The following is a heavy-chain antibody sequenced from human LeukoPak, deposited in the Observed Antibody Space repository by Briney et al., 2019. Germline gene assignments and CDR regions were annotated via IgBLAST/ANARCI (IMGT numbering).Heavy chain of an antibody. D-gene: IGHD6-25*01. Sequence: SSETLSLTCAVYGGSFSGYYWSWIRQPPGKGLEWIGEINHSGSTNYNPSLKSRVTISVDTSKNQFSLKLSSVTAADTAVYYCARRLRSPDYWGQGTLVTVSS. J-gene: IGHJ4*02. V-gene: IGHV4-34*01. CDR3: ARRLRSPDY. CDR2: INHSGST. CDR1: GGSFSGYY.